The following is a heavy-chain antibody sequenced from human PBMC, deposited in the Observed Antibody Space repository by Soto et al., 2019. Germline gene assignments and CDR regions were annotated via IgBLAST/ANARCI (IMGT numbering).Heavy chain of an antibody. CDR1: GYSIRSGYY. CDR3: ARDDLLYYFDF. CDR2: IYRSGKT. J-gene: IGHJ4*02. Sequence: PSETLSLTCAVSGYSIRSGYYWGWIRQAPGKGLEWIGSIYRSGKTYYSPSLQSRVTISVDTSKNQFSLKLSSVTVADTAVYFCARDDLLYYFDFWGRGTLVTVSS. V-gene: IGHV4-38-2*02.